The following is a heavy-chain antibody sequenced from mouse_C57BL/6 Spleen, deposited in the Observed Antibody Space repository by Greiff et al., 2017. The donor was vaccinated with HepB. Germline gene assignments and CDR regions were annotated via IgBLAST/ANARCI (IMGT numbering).Heavy chain of an antibody. CDR1: GYTFTSYW. V-gene: IGHV1-64*01. CDR2: IHPNSGST. Sequence: QVQLKQPGAELVKPGASVKLSCKASGYTFTSYWMHWVKQRPGQGLEWIGMIHPNSGSTNYNEKFKSKATLTVDKSSSTAYMQLSSLTSEDSAVYYCARSRYGNYPGDYFDYWGQGTTLTVSS. J-gene: IGHJ2*01. CDR3: ARSRYGNYPGDYFDY. D-gene: IGHD2-10*02.